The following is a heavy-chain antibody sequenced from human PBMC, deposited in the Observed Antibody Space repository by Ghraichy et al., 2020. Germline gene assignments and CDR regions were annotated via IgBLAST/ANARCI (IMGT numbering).Heavy chain of an antibody. CDR3: VRNLNH. CDR2: ISWNDDK. J-gene: IGHJ5*02. V-gene: IGHV2-5*01. Sequence: SGPTLVKPTQTLTLTCTFSGFSLSAGGVGVAVGWIRQPPGKALEWLARISWNDDKHYSPSLRSRLAITKDTSKSQVVLTVTNMDPVDTATYYCVRNLNHWGRGTLVTVAS. CDR1: GFSLSAGGVGVA.